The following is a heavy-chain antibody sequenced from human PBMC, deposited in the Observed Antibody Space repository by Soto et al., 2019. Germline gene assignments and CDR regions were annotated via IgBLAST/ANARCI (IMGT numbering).Heavy chain of an antibody. CDR1: EFTFSSYA. J-gene: IGHJ4*02. CDR3: ARDGVRSSYGYFPDY. V-gene: IGHV3-30-3*01. Sequence: QVQLVESGGGVVQPGRSLRLSCAASEFTFSSYALHWVRQAPGKGLEWLALISYDGTNEYYADSVKGRFTISRDNSKNTLYLHMNSLRPEDTAIYYCARDGVRSSYGYFPDYWGQGTLVTVSS. CDR2: ISYDGTNE. D-gene: IGHD5-18*01.